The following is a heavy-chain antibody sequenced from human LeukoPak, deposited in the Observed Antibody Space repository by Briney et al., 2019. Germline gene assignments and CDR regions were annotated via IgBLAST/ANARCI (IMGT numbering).Heavy chain of an antibody. CDR3: ARGRPGSGSYAIDY. V-gene: IGHV1-8*01. D-gene: IGHD3-10*01. CDR2: MNPNSGNT. J-gene: IGHJ4*02. CDR1: GYTFTSYD. Sequence: ASVKLSCKASGYTFTSYDINWVRQATGQGLEWMGWMNPNSGNTCYAQKFQGRVTMTRNTSINTAYMELSSLRSEDTAVYYCARGRPGSGSYAIDYWGQGTLVTVSS.